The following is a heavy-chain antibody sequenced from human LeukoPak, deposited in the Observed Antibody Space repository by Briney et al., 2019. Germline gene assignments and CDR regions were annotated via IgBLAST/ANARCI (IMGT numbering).Heavy chain of an antibody. CDR3: AKEIRYYYDSKRAFDI. D-gene: IGHD3-22*01. Sequence: ASVKVSCKASGYTFTGYYMHWVRQAPGQGLEWMGWINPNSGGTNYAQKFQGRVTITADKSTSTAYMELSSLRSEDTAVYYCAKEIRYYYDSKRAFDIWGQGTMVTVSS. CDR1: GYTFTGYY. CDR2: INPNSGGT. V-gene: IGHV1-2*02. J-gene: IGHJ3*02.